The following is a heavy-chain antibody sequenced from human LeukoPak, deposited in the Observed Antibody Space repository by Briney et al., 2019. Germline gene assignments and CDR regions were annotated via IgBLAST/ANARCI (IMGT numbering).Heavy chain of an antibody. D-gene: IGHD3-10*01. J-gene: IGHJ3*02. Sequence: PSETLSLTCAVSGGSISSSNWWSWVRQPPGKGLEWIGEIYHSGSTNYNPSLKSRVTISLGTSKNQFSLKLSSVTAADTAVYYCASPGNDAFDIWGQGTMVTVSS. CDR1: GGSISSSNW. CDR2: IYHSGST. V-gene: IGHV4-4*02. CDR3: ASPGNDAFDI.